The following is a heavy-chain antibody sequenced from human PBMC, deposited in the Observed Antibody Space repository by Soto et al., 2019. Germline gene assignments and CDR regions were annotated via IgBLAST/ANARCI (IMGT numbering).Heavy chain of an antibody. Sequence: SETLSLTCTVSGGSISSSSYYWGWIRQPPGKGLEWIGSIYYSGSTYYNPSLKSRVTISVDTSKNQFSLKLSSVTAADTAVYYCARPGISRWFGELYYWGQGTLVTVSS. CDR3: ARPGISRWFGELYY. CDR2: IYYSGST. CDR1: GGSISSSSYY. V-gene: IGHV4-39*01. J-gene: IGHJ4*02. D-gene: IGHD3-10*01.